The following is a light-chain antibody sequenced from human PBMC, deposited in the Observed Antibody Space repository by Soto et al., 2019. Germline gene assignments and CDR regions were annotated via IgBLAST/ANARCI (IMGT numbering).Light chain of an antibody. J-gene: IGKJ5*01. V-gene: IGKV3-11*01. CDR3: QQRSNWPPNT. Sequence: EIVLTQSPATLSLSPGERAALSFMASQSVGSFLAWYQQKPGQAPRLLIYDASNRATDIPARFSGSGSGTNFTLTISSLEPEDFAVYYCQQRSNWPPNTFGQGTRLEI. CDR1: QSVGSF. CDR2: DAS.